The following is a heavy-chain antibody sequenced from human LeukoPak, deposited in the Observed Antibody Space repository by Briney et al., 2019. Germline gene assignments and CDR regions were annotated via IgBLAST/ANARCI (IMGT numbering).Heavy chain of an antibody. CDR2: ISNDGSSI. D-gene: IGHD6-13*01. CDR3: ARVVGYSSSWYSGFDC. CDR1: GFTFSTYW. V-gene: IGHV3-74*01. J-gene: IGHJ4*02. Sequence: GGSLRLSCAASGFTFSTYWMHWVRQAPGEGLVWGSRISNDGSSISYADSVKGRFTISRDNAKNTLYLQMNSLRVEDAAVYYCARVVGYSSSWYSGFDCWGQGTLVTVS.